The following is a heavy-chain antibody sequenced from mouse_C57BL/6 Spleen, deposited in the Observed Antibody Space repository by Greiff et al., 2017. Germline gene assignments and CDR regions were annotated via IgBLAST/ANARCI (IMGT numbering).Heavy chain of an antibody. CDR2: IYPGRGST. D-gene: IGHD1-1*01. V-gene: IGHV1-55*01. Sequence: VQLKQPGAELVKPGASVKMSCTASGYTFTSYWITWVKQRPGQGLEWIGDIYPGRGSTNYNEKFKSKATLTVDTSSSTAYMQLSSLTSEDSAVYYCARRDYYGSSYAFAYGGQGTLVTVSA. J-gene: IGHJ3*01. CDR1: GYTFTSYW. CDR3: ARRDYYGSSYAFAY.